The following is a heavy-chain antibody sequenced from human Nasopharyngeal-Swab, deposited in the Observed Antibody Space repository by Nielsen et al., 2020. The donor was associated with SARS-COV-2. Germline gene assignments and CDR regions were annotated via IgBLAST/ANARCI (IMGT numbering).Heavy chain of an antibody. J-gene: IGHJ4*02. D-gene: IGHD4-17*01. CDR3: ARALYGDYEFDY. V-gene: IGHV3-23*01. Sequence: GESLKISCAASGFTFSSYAMSWVRQAPGKGLEWVSAISGSGGSTYYADSVKGRFTISRDNSKNTLYLQMNSLRSDDTAVYYCARALYGDYEFDYWGQGTLVTVSS. CDR1: GFTFSSYA. CDR2: ISGSGGST.